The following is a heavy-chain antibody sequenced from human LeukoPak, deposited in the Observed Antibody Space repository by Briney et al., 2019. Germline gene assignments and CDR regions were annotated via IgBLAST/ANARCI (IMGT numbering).Heavy chain of an antibody. Sequence: GGSLRLSCAASGFTFSSYAMSWVRQAPGKGLEWVSAISGSGGSTYYADSVKGRFTISRDNSKNTLYLQMNSLRAEDTAVYYCAKVPRYSSGWYSTMIVGGKVCFDPWGQGTLVTVSS. D-gene: IGHD6-19*01. CDR1: GFTFSSYA. J-gene: IGHJ5*02. CDR2: ISGSGGST. CDR3: AKVPRYSSGWYSTMIVGGKVCFDP. V-gene: IGHV3-23*01.